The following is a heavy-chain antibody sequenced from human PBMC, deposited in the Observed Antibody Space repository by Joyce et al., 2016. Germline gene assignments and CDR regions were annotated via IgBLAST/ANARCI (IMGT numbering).Heavy chain of an antibody. J-gene: IGHJ4*02. CDR3: ASMYTVRGLITFDN. D-gene: IGHD3-10*01. Sequence: QVQLQESGPGLVKPSKTLSLTCSVSGDPISSGYYWGWLRQPPGKGLEWIGSFYHSETTYYNPSLESRVTISTDTSKNQFSLKLSSLTAADTAVYYCASMYTVRGLITFDNWGQGILVTVSS. V-gene: IGHV4-38-2*02. CDR1: GDPISSGYY. CDR2: FYHSETT.